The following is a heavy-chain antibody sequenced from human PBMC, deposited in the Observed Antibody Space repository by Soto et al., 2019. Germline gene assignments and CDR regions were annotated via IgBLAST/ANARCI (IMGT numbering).Heavy chain of an antibody. CDR2: IGPRAATT. Sequence: GSLRRSCAASVFTFRSYAMSWVRQAPGKGLERVSAIGPRAATTYYADSVKGRFTISRDNSKNTVFLQMNSLRAEDTAVYYCAKLRFGDLDSFFDFWGQGALVTVSS. D-gene: IGHD3-10*01. J-gene: IGHJ4*02. CDR1: VFTFRSYA. V-gene: IGHV3-23*01. CDR3: AKLRFGDLDSFFDF.